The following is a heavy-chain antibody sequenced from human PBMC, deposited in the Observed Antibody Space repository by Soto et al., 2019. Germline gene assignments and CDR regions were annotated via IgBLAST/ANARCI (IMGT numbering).Heavy chain of an antibody. CDR1: GCTRTTYA. V-gene: IGHV1-69*13. CDR3: ATGEQTGYLKTIKYNEMDV. J-gene: IGHJ6*02. Sequence: SVKVSCKASGCTRTTYAISWVRQAPGQGLAWMGGIIPIFGTPDYAESHQGRLTITADESTNTAYMELSSLTFEDTAVYYCATGEQTGYLKTIKYNEMDVWGQGTTLTVSS. CDR2: IIPIFGTP. D-gene: IGHD1-1*01.